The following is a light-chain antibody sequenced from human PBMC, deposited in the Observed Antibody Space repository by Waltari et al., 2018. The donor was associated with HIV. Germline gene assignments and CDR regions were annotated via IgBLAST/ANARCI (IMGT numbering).Light chain of an antibody. CDR2: EVD. V-gene: IGLV2-8*01. J-gene: IGLJ2*01. CDR3: ASYGGRNNRVL. CDR1: RSDIGNYAY. Sequence: QSALTQPPSASGSPEQSVTLSCTGTRSDIGNYAYVSWYQQHPGKAPKLLIYEVDKWPSGVPDRFSGSKSGDTASLTVSGLQAEDEADYYCASYGGRNNRVLFGGGTRLTVL.